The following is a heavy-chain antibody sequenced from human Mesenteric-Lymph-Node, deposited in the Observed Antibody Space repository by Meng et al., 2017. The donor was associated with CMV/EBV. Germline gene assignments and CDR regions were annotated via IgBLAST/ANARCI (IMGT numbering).Heavy chain of an antibody. D-gene: IGHD2-2*01. J-gene: IGHJ4*02. Sequence: GESLKISCAASGFTFSSYSMNWVRQAPGKGLEWVSSISSSSSYIYYADSVKGRFTISRDNAKNSLYLQLNSLRPEDTAVYYCATHLPAASFDYWGQGTLVTVSS. V-gene: IGHV3-21*01. CDR1: GFTFSSYS. CDR2: ISSSSSYI. CDR3: ATHLPAASFDY.